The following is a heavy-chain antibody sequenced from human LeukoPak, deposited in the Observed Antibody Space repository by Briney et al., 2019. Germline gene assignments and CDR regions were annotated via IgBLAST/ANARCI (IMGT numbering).Heavy chain of an antibody. J-gene: IGHJ4*02. V-gene: IGHV3-30*18. Sequence: GGSLRLSCAASGFTFSSYGMHWVRQAPGKGPEWVAVISYDGSNKYYADSVKGRFTISRGNSKNTLYLQMNSLRAEDTAVYYCAKPDEYSSSWYVSYDYWGQGTLVTVSS. CDR1: GFTFSSYG. CDR3: AKPDEYSSSWYVSYDY. D-gene: IGHD6-13*01. CDR2: ISYDGSNK.